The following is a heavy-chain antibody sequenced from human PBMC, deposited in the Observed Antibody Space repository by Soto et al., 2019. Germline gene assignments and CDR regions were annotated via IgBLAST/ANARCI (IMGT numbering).Heavy chain of an antibody. CDR2: VNSDGSIT. CDR1: GFTFDSYW. J-gene: IGHJ4*02. Sequence: EVRLEESGGGLVQPGGSLRLSCAASGFTFDSYWIYWVRQAPGKGLVWVSRVNSDGSITTYADSVKGRFTISRDNAKNTLSLQMNSLRVEDTAVYYCATSKGAVVISPYFFDYWGQGALVTVSS. CDR3: ATSKGAVVISPYFFDY. D-gene: IGHD2-21*01. V-gene: IGHV3-74*01.